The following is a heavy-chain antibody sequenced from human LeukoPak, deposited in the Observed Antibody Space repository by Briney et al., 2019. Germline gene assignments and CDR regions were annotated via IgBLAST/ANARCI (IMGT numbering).Heavy chain of an antibody. V-gene: IGHV3-48*03. CDR3: ARDLGDYVGYDAFDI. D-gene: IGHD4-17*01. CDR1: GFTFSSYE. Sequence: GGSLRLSCAASGFTFSSYEMNWVRQAPGKGLEWVSYISSSGSPIYYADSVKGRFTISRDNARNSLYLQMNSLRAEDTAVYYCARDLGDYVGYDAFDIWGQGTMVTVSS. J-gene: IGHJ3*02. CDR2: ISSSGSPI.